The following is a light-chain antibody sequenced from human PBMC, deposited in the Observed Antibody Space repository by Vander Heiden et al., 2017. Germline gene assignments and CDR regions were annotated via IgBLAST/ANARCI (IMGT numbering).Light chain of an antibody. V-gene: IGLV1-47*01. CDR2: VND. CDR1: SSNIGSNY. J-gene: IGLJ3*02. CDR3: AAGNGSGSGWV. Sequence: QSVLTQPPSASGPPGQRVTISCSGSSSNIGSNYVYWYQQLPGAAPKLLLYVNDRRPSVVPGRFSGTKSDTAASLTSSGLRAEDEADYYCAAGNGSGSGWVFGGGTKLTVL.